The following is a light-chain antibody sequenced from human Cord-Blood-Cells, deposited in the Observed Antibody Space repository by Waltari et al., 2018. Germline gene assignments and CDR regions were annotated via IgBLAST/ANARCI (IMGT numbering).Light chain of an antibody. J-gene: IGKJ4*01. CDR1: QSLLHSNRYNY. CDR3: MQALQTPLT. CDR2: LGS. Sequence: DIVMPQSPHSLPVPPGKQTPISSRPSQSLLHSNRYNYLAWYQQKPGQSPQLLIYLGSNRATGVPDRFSGSGSGTDFTLKISRVEAEDVGVYYCMQALQTPLTFGGGTKVEIK. V-gene: IGKV2-28*01.